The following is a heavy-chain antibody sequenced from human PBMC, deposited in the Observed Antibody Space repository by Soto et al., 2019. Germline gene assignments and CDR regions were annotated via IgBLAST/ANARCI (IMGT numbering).Heavy chain of an antibody. V-gene: IGHV4-31*03. CDR1: GGSISSGGYY. CDR3: ARGFLHTAFDP. CDR2: IYYSGST. D-gene: IGHD5-18*01. J-gene: IGHJ5*02. Sequence: SETLSLTCFVSGGSISSGGYYWSWIRQHPGKGLEWIGYIYYSGSTYYNPSLKSRVTISVDTSKNQFSLKLSSVTAADTAVYYCARGFLHTAFDPWGQGTLVTVSS.